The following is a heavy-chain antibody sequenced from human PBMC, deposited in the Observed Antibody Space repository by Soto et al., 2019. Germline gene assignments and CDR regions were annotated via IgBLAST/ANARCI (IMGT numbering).Heavy chain of an antibody. CDR2: VNPNSGNT. Sequence: ASVKVSCKTSGYTFTNYDIMWVRRVAGQGLEWMGWVNPNSGNTGYAQKFQDRVTMTRDRFISTAYMELRSLTYEDTAVYYCARGRRANFAPWGQGTLVTVSS. CDR3: ARGRRANFAP. D-gene: IGHD6-25*01. J-gene: IGHJ5*02. CDR1: GYTFTNYD. V-gene: IGHV1-8*01.